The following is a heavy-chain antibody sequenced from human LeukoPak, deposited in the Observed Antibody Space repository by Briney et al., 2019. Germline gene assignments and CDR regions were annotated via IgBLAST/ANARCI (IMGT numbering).Heavy chain of an antibody. CDR3: ARARMGDYVWGSYRYDGDY. V-gene: IGHV3-21*01. Sequence: KPGGSLRLSCAASGFTFSSYSMNWVRQAPGKGLEWVSSISSSSTYIYYADSVKGRFTISRDNAKNSLYLQMNSLRAEDTAVYYCARARMGDYVWGSYRYDGDYWGQGTLVTVSS. D-gene: IGHD3-16*02. CDR2: ISSSSTYI. CDR1: GFTFSSYS. J-gene: IGHJ4*02.